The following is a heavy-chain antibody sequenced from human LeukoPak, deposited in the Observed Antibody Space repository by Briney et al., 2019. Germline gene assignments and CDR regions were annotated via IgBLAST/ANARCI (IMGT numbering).Heavy chain of an antibody. D-gene: IGHD2-2*01. V-gene: IGHV1-8*01. CDR1: GYTFTSYD. J-gene: IGHJ6*03. Sequence: ASVKVSCKASGYTFTSYDINWVRQATGQGLEWMGWMNPNSGNTGYAQKFQGRVTMTRNTSISTAYMELSSLRSEDTAVYYCARGTVWGPRKLLFMYYYYYYYMDVWGKGTTVTISS. CDR2: MNPNSGNT. CDR3: ARGTVWGPRKLLFMYYYYYYYMDV.